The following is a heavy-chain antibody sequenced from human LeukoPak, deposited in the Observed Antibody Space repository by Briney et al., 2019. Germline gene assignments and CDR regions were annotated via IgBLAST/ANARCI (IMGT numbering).Heavy chain of an antibody. V-gene: IGHV3-21*01. J-gene: IGHJ6*03. D-gene: IGHD6-6*01. Sequence: GGSLRLSCAASGFTFSSYSMNWVRQAPGKGLEWVSSISSSSNYIYYADSVKGRFTISRDNAKNSLYLQMNSLRAEDTAVYYCAKASGTSIAARRYYYYYMDVWGKGTTVTVSS. CDR3: AKASGTSIAARRYYYYYMDV. CDR2: ISSSSNYI. CDR1: GFTFSSYS.